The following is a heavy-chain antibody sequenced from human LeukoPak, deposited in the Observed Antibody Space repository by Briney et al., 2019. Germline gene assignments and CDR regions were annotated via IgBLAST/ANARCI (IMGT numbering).Heavy chain of an antibody. CDR3: AREQQLVPFDY. Sequence: PGGSLRLSCAASGFTFSSYWMHWVRQAPGKGLEWVSSISSSSSYIYYADSVKGRFTISRDNAKNSLYLQMNSLRAEDTAVYYCAREQQLVPFDYWGQGTLVTVSS. J-gene: IGHJ4*02. D-gene: IGHD6-6*01. V-gene: IGHV3-21*01. CDR2: ISSSSSYI. CDR1: GFTFSSYW.